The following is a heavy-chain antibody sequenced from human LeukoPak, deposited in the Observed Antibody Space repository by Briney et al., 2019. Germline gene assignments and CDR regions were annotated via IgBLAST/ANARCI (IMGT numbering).Heavy chain of an antibody. J-gene: IGHJ3*02. D-gene: IGHD3-16*02. CDR3: ARDRYDYIWGSYRRSGAFDI. Sequence: SQTLSLTCAISGDSVSSNSAAWNWIRQSPSRGLEWLGRTYYRSTWYNDYAVSVKSRITINPDTSKNQFSLQLNSVTPEDTAVYYCARDRYDYIWGSYRRSGAFDIWGQGTMVTVSS. CDR2: TYYRSTWYN. V-gene: IGHV6-1*01. CDR1: GDSVSSNSAA.